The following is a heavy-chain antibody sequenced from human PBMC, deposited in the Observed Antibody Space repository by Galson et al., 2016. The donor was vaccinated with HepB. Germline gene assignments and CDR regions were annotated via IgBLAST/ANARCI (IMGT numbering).Heavy chain of an antibody. CDR1: GFTFSSYS. Sequence: SLRLSCAASGFTFSSYSMNWVRQAPGKGLEWVSSISSTTTYIYYTDSVKGRFTISRDNAKNSVYLQMNSLRAEDTAVYYCANSLMISTSEVRGGTWGQGTLVTVSS. CDR3: ANSLMISTSEVRGGT. V-gene: IGHV3-21*01. CDR2: ISSTTTYI. J-gene: IGHJ4*02. D-gene: IGHD3/OR15-3a*01.